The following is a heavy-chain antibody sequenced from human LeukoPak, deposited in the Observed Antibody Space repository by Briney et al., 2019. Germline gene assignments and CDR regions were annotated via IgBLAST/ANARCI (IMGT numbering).Heavy chain of an antibody. CDR2: ISSSGSTI. Sequence: PGGSLRLSCAASGFTFSSYEMNWVRQAPGKGLEWVSYISSSGSTIYYADSVKGRFTISRDNAKNSLYLQMNSLRAEDTAVYYCARVPGVERRHDIWGQGTMVTVSS. D-gene: IGHD1-1*01. CDR1: GFTFSSYE. CDR3: ARVPGVERRHDI. V-gene: IGHV3-48*03. J-gene: IGHJ3*02.